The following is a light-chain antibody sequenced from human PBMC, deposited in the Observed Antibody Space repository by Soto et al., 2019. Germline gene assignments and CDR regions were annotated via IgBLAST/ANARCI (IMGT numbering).Light chain of an antibody. J-gene: IGKJ4*01. V-gene: IGKV4-1*01. CDR1: RGLFYASNNKNY. CDR3: QEYYSSPLT. Sequence: EIVITQSPDCLAVSLGEGATVSVKCVRGLFYASNNKNYLAWYQQKLGQPPKLLIYWASTRESGVPDRFSGSGSGTDFTLTISSLQAEDVAVYYCQEYYSSPLTFGGGTKVDIK. CDR2: WAS.